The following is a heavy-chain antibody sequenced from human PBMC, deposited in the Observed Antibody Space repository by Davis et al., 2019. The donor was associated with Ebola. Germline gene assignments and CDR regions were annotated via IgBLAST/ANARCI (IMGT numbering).Heavy chain of an antibody. CDR3: AKDGKDWYFDL. CDR1: GFTFSSFA. J-gene: IGHJ2*01. Sequence: GESLKISCAASGFTFSSFAMHWVRQAPGKGLEWVAVISYDGSNKYYADSVKGRFTISRDNSKNTLYLQMNSLRAEDTAVYYCAKDGKDWYFDLWGRGTLVTVSS. V-gene: IGHV3-30*18. D-gene: IGHD1-26*01. CDR2: ISYDGSNK.